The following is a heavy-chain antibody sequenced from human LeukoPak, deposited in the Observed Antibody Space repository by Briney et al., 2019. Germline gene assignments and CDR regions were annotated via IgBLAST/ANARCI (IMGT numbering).Heavy chain of an antibody. D-gene: IGHD4-17*01. J-gene: IGHJ4*02. CDR3: ARESKGRSKIDY. CDR2: INKDGSER. V-gene: IGHV3-7*01. CDR1: GYTVRGCW. Sequence: PGASLRLSCAAYGYTVRGCWRSWVREAPGKGLEWVANINKDGSERYNVDSVKGRFTISRDNANKSLYLQMNSLRAEDTSVYYCARESKGRSKIDYWGQGTLVTVSS.